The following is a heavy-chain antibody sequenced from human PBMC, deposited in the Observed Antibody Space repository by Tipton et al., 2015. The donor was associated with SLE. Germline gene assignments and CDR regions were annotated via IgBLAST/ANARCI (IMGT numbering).Heavy chain of an antibody. CDR1: GFTVSSNY. Sequence: SLRLSCAASGFTVSSNYMSWVRQAPGKGLEWVSVIYSGGSTYYADSVKGRFTISRDNSKNTLYLQMNSLRAEDTAVYYCARDGLRGIGKFFDYWGQGTLVTVSS. D-gene: IGHD3/OR15-3a*01. CDR3: ARDGLRGIGKFFDY. CDR2: IYSGGST. J-gene: IGHJ4*02. V-gene: IGHV3-53*01.